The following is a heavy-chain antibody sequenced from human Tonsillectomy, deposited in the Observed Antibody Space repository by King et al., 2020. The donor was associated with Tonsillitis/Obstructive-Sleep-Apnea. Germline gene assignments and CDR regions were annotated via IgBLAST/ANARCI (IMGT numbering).Heavy chain of an antibody. CDR1: GFTFISYA. V-gene: IGHV3-23*04. J-gene: IGHJ4*02. CDR2: ISGSGGST. D-gene: IGHD3-3*01. CDR3: PKNPNYDFWRGYSDY. Sequence: QLVQSGGGLVQPGGSLRLSCAASGFTFISYAMRWARQAPGTGLEWVSAISGSGGSTYSAYAVKGRFTITRDNSMNTLYLQMNSLRAVDTAVYYCPKNPNYDFWRGYSDYWGQGTLVTVSS.